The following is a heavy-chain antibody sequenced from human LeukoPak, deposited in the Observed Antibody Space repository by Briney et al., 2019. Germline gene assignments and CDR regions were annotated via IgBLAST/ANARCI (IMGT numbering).Heavy chain of an antibody. D-gene: IGHD2-21*02. Sequence: PSETLSLTCTVSGGSISSGDYYWSWIRQPPGKGLEWIGYIYYSGSTNYNPSLKSRVTISVDTSKNQFSLKLSSVTAADTAVYYCARGGDWRPRMDVWGQGTTVTVSS. J-gene: IGHJ6*02. V-gene: IGHV4-61*08. CDR1: GGSISSGDYY. CDR2: IYYSGST. CDR3: ARGGDWRPRMDV.